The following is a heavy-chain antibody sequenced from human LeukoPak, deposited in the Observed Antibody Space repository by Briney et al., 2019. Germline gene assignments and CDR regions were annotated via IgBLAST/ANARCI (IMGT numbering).Heavy chain of an antibody. CDR1: GYTFTGYY. CDR2: INPNSGGT. V-gene: IGHV1-2*02. Sequence: ASVKDSCKASGYTFTGYYMHWVRQAPGQGLEWVGWINPNSGGTNYAQKLQGRVTMTRDTSISTAYMELSRLRSDDTAVYYCARDVYCSRGSCYPQWFDSWGQGTLVTVSS. J-gene: IGHJ5*01. D-gene: IGHD2-15*01. CDR3: ARDVYCSRGSCYPQWFDS.